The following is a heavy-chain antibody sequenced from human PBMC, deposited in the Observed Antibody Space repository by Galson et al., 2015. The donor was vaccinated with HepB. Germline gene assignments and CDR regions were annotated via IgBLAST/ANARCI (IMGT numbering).Heavy chain of an antibody. CDR3: AKDRSYDDSSGYYRGPHFDY. J-gene: IGHJ4*02. V-gene: IGHV3-23*01. D-gene: IGHD3-22*01. CDR1: GFSFSSYA. CDR2: ISGSGGST. Sequence: SLRLSCAASGFSFSSYAMSWVRQAPGKGLEWVSAISGSGGSTYHADSVKGRFTISRDNSKNTLYLQMNSLRAEDTAVYYCAKDRSYDDSSGYYRGPHFDYWGQGTLVTVSS.